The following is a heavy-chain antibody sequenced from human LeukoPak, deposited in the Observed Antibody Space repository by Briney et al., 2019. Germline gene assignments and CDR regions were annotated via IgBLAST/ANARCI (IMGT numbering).Heavy chain of an antibody. J-gene: IGHJ3*02. Sequence: GGSLRLSCAASGFTFSSYAMSWVRQAPGKGLEWVSAISGSGGSTYYADSVKGRFTISRDNSKNTLYLQMNSLRPEDTAVYYCAKDPTLRYFDWPPFDAFDIWGQGTMVTVSS. V-gene: IGHV3-23*01. CDR1: GFTFSSYA. CDR2: ISGSGGST. D-gene: IGHD3-9*01. CDR3: AKDPTLRYFDWPPFDAFDI.